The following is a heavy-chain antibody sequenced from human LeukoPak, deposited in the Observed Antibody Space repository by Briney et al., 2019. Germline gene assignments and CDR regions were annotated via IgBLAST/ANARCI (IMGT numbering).Heavy chain of an antibody. CDR3: AKDRSDNHTWYAGSH. CDR2: ISGSGDST. D-gene: IGHD2-8*01. CDR1: GFSFSTYA. V-gene: IGHV3-23*01. Sequence: PVGSLRLSCAASGFSFSTYAMSWVRQAPGSGLEWVSGISGSGDSTYYADSVKGRFTISRDNSWNTLFLQMNSLRAEDTAVCYCAKDRSDNHTWYAGSHWGQGTLVTVSS. J-gene: IGHJ4*02.